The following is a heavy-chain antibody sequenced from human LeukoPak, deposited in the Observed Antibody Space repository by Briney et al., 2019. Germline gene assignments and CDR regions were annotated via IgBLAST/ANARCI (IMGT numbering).Heavy chain of an antibody. Sequence: PGGSLRLSCVASGFTFSSYAMHWVRQAPGKGLEWVAVISYDGSNKYYADSVKGRFTISRDNSKNTLYLQMNSLRAEDTAVYYCARSSNYGDLTIYFDYWGQGTLVTVSS. D-gene: IGHD4-17*01. CDR1: GFTFSSYA. CDR3: ARSSNYGDLTIYFDY. V-gene: IGHV3-30*04. CDR2: ISYDGSNK. J-gene: IGHJ4*02.